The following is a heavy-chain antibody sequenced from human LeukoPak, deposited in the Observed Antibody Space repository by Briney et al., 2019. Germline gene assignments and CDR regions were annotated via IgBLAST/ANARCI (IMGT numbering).Heavy chain of an antibody. V-gene: IGHV3-23*01. J-gene: IGHJ6*03. Sequence: GGSLRLSCAAAGFTFSNYAMTWVRQAPGKGLEWVSAITGSGGSTFYADSVKGRFTISSDNSKNTLFLQMNSLRAEDTAVYYCAKDRGGMDVWSNGTTVTVSS. CDR1: GFTFSNYA. D-gene: IGHD3-16*01. CDR2: ITGSGGST. CDR3: AKDRGGMDV.